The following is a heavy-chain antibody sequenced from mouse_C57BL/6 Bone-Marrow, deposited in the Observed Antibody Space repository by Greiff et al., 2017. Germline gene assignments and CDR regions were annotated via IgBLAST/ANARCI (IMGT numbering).Heavy chain of an antibody. D-gene: IGHD1-1*01. CDR1: GYAFSSYW. CDR3: ARWYYGSSIWYFDV. Sequence: QVHVKQSGAELVKPGASVKISCKASGYAFSSYWMNWVKQRPGKGLEWIGQIYPGDGDTNYNGKFKGKATLTADKSSSTAYMQLSSLTSEDSAVYFCARWYYGSSIWYFDVWGTGTTVTVSS. J-gene: IGHJ1*03. V-gene: IGHV1-80*01. CDR2: IYPGDGDT.